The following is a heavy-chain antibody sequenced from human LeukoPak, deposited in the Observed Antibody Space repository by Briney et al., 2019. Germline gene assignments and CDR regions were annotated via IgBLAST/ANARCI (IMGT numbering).Heavy chain of an antibody. J-gene: IGHJ4*02. CDR3: NTNLDQTRNCRSNSCLD. V-gene: IGHV3-15*01. Sequence: GGSLRLSCAAFGFSFSNAWVNWVGAAPRKGLEWVGRIKSNADGGTTDCAAPVKGRFSMSRDDSKNTLYLQMNSLKTEDTAVYYCNTNLDQTRNCRSNSCLDWGQGTLVTVSS. D-gene: IGHD2-2*01. CDR1: GFSFSNAW. CDR2: IKSNADGGTT.